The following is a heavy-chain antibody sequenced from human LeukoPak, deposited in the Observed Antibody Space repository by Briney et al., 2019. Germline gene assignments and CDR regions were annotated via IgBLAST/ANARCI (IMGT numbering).Heavy chain of an antibody. Sequence: ASVKVSCKASGYTFTGYYMHWVRQAPGQGLEWMGIINPSGGSTSYAQKFQGRVTMTRDTSTSTVYIELSSLRSEDTAVYYCARSPSSQYDYVWGSYRPFDYWGQGTLVTVSS. CDR2: INPSGGST. CDR1: GYTFTGYY. V-gene: IGHV1-46*01. J-gene: IGHJ4*02. CDR3: ARSPSSQYDYVWGSYRPFDY. D-gene: IGHD3-16*02.